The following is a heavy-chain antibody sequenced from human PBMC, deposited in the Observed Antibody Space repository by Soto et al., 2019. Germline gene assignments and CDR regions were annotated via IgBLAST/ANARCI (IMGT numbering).Heavy chain of an antibody. J-gene: IGHJ3*02. Sequence: GESLKISCKGSGYSFTSYWIGWVRQMPWKGLEWMGIIYPGDSDTRYSPSFQGQVTISADKSISTAYLQWSSLKASDTAMYYCASNVDIVATIRPDAFDIWGQGTMVTVSS. CDR2: IYPGDSDT. CDR3: ASNVDIVATIRPDAFDI. D-gene: IGHD5-12*01. V-gene: IGHV5-51*01. CDR1: GYSFTSYW.